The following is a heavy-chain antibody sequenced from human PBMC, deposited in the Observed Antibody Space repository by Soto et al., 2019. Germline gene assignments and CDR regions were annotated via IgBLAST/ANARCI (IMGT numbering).Heavy chain of an antibody. J-gene: IGHJ6*02. Sequence: ASETLSLTCAVSGGSISSSNWWSWVRQPPGKGLEWIGEIYHSGSTNYNPSLKSRVTISVDKSKNQFSLKLSSVTAADTAVYYCARFWGIAARLWYYYYGMDVWGQGTTVTVSS. D-gene: IGHD6-6*01. CDR2: IYHSGST. CDR3: ARFWGIAARLWYYYYGMDV. V-gene: IGHV4-4*02. CDR1: GGSISSSNW.